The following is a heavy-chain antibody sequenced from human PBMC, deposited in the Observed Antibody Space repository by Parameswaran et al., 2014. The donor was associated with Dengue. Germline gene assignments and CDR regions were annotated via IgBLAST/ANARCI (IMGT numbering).Heavy chain of an antibody. CDR3: TRESGHLILTD. V-gene: IGHV1-69*08. Sequence: WVRQAPGQGLEWMGRIIPMRGTTTYAQKFQGRVSITADTYTDTAYMELTSLISEDTALYYCTRESGHLILTDWGQGTLVTVSS. D-gene: IGHD3-3*01. CDR2: IIPMRGTT. J-gene: IGHJ4*02.